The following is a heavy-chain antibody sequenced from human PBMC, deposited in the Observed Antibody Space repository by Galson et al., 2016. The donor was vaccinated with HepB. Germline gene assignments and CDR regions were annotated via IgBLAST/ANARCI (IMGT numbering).Heavy chain of an antibody. Sequence: QSGAEVNKPGESLKISCKASGGTFSNYAISWVRQAPGQGLGWLGGIVPIFGTGNYAQKLQGRLTITADESTGTAHMELGSLRSEDTAMYYCASHRGGFGETDPSYRGQGTLVTVS. CDR2: IVPIFGTG. J-gene: IGHJ4*02. CDR3: ASHRGGFGETDPSY. D-gene: IGHD3-10*01. V-gene: IGHV1-69*01. CDR1: GGTFSNYA.